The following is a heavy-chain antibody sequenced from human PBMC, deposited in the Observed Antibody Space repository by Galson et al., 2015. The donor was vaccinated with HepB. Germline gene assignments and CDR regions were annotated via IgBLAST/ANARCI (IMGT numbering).Heavy chain of an antibody. J-gene: IGHJ5*02. Sequence: QSGAEVKKPGESLKISCKGSGYSFTSYWIGWVRQMPGKGLEWMGIIYPGDSDTRYSPSFQGQVTISADKSISTAYLQWSSLKASDTAMYYCARGVVVPVAILGWFDPWGQGTLVTVSS. V-gene: IGHV5-51*03. CDR3: ARGVVVPVAILGWFDP. CDR2: IYPGDSDT. D-gene: IGHD2-2*01. CDR1: GYSFTSYW.